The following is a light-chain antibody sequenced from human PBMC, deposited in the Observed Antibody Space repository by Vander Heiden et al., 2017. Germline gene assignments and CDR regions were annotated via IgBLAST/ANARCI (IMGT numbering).Light chain of an antibody. J-gene: IGLJ1*01. CDR1: KLGDKY. CDR2: QTY. Sequence: YELTQPPPVSVSPGQTASITDYGDKLGDKYVSWYQQKPGQSPVLVTYQTYKRPSGIPQRFSGSHSENTATLTISGTQAMDEGDYYCQAWDSGTEVFGAGTKVTVL. V-gene: IGLV3-1*01. CDR3: QAWDSGTEV.